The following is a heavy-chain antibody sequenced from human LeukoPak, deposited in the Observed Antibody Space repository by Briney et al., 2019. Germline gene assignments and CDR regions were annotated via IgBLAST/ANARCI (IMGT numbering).Heavy chain of an antibody. Sequence: PGGSLRLSCAASGFTFDDYGMSWVRQAPGKGLEWVSGINWNGGSTGYADSVKGRFTISRDNSKNTLYLQMNSLKTEDTAVYYCTTMEHSSSWTTFDYWGQGTLVTVSS. V-gene: IGHV3-20*04. CDR3: TTMEHSSSWTTFDY. D-gene: IGHD6-13*01. CDR1: GFTFDDYG. CDR2: INWNGGST. J-gene: IGHJ4*02.